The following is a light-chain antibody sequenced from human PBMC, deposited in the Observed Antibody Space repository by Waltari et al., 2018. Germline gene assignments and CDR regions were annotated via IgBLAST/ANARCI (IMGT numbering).Light chain of an antibody. Sequence: EIVLTQSPATLSLSPGERATLSCRASQSVSSYLAWYQQKPGQAPRLLLYDASNRAAGIPARFSGSGSGTDFTFTISSLEPEDFAVYYCQQRDSLLVTFGGGTKVQI. CDR3: QQRDSLLVT. CDR1: QSVSSY. CDR2: DAS. V-gene: IGKV3-11*01. J-gene: IGKJ4*01.